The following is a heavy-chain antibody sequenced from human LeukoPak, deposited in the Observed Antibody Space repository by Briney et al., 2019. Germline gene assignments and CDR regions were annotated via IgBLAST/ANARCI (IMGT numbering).Heavy chain of an antibody. CDR1: GFTFTSYW. D-gene: IGHD3-10*02. Sequence: GGSLRLSCAASGFTFTSYWMSWVRQAPGKGLEWVANIKQDGGEKVYVDSVKGRFTISRDNAKNSLYLQMNSLRAEDTAVYYCAELGITMIGGVWGKGTTVTISS. J-gene: IGHJ6*04. CDR2: IKQDGGEK. CDR3: AELGITMIGGV. V-gene: IGHV3-7*01.